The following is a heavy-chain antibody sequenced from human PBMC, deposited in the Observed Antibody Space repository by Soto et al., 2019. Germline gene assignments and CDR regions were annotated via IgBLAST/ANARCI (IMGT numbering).Heavy chain of an antibody. V-gene: IGHV4-31*03. CDR1: GASISSGRSY. CDR2: MFYSGST. CDR3: ARDNGYGHFDS. Sequence: SETLSLTCTVSGASISSGRSYSSWIRQHPGKGLEWIGYMFYSGSTYYHPSLKSRVNISADTSKNQFSLRLTSVTPADTAVYYCARDNGYGHFDSWGQGTRVTVSS. J-gene: IGHJ4*02. D-gene: IGHD5-12*01.